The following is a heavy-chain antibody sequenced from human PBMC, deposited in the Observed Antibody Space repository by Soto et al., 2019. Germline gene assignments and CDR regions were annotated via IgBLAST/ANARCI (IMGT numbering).Heavy chain of an antibody. CDR3: ARSVDP. Sequence: PSETLSLTCTVSGGPFSRGGYYWSWIRQHPGKGLECIGYIFYSGATYYNPSLKSRVTISVDTSKNQFSLKLSSVTAADTAVYYCARSVDPWGQGTLVTVSS. CDR1: GGPFSRGGYY. CDR2: IFYSGAT. V-gene: IGHV4-31*03. J-gene: IGHJ5*02.